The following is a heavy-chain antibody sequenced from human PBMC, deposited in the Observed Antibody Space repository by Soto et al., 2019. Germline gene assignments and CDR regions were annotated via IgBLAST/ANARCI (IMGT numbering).Heavy chain of an antibody. Sequence: TGGSLRLSCAASGFTFSSYGMHWVRQAPGKGLEWVAVISYDGSNKYYADSVKGRFTISRDNSKNTLYLQMNSLRAEDTAVYYCARTGTYYYYYGMDVWGQGTTVTVSS. D-gene: IGHD1-1*01. V-gene: IGHV3-30*03. CDR1: GFTFSSYG. CDR3: ARTGTYYYYYGMDV. CDR2: ISYDGSNK. J-gene: IGHJ6*02.